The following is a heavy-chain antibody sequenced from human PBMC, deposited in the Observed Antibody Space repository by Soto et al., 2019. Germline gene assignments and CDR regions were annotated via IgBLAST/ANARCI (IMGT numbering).Heavy chain of an antibody. V-gene: IGHV1-2*04. Sequence: ASVKVSCKASGYTFTGYYMHWVRQAPGQGLEWVGWINPNSGGTNYAQKFQGWVTMTRDTSISTAYMELSRLRSDDTAVYYCASGQQRAFDAFDIWGQGTMVTVSS. CDR3: ASGQQRAFDAFDI. J-gene: IGHJ3*02. CDR2: INPNSGGT. CDR1: GYTFTGYY. D-gene: IGHD6-13*01.